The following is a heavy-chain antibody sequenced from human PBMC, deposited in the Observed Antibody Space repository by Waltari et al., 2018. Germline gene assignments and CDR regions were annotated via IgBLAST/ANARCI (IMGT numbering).Heavy chain of an antibody. Sequence: EVQLVESGGGLVQPGGSLRLSCAASGFPFSSYEMNWVRQAPGKGLEWVSYISSSGSTIYYADSVKGRFTISRDNAKNSLSLQMNSLRAEDTAVYFCARLYNTGWYGIDYWGQGTLVTVSS. CDR1: GFPFSSYE. CDR2: ISSSGSTI. D-gene: IGHD6-19*01. V-gene: IGHV3-48*03. CDR3: ARLYNTGWYGIDY. J-gene: IGHJ4*02.